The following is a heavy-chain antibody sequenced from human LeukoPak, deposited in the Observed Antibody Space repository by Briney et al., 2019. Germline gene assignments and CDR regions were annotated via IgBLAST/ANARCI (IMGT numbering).Heavy chain of an antibody. D-gene: IGHD1-26*01. J-gene: IGHJ3*02. CDR3: AKRIAGAPRYFDI. CDR1: GFTFSSYA. Sequence: GGSLRLSCAASGFTFSSYAMSWVRQAPGKGLEWVSTISGSGGSTYYADSVKGRFTISRDNSKNTLYLQMNSLRAEDTAVYYCAKRIAGAPRYFDIWGQGTMVTVSS. V-gene: IGHV3-23*01. CDR2: ISGSGGST.